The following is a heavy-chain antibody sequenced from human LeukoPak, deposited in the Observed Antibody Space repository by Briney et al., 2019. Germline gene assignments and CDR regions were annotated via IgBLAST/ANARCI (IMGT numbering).Heavy chain of an antibody. V-gene: IGHV3-30-3*01. Sequence: GGSLRLSCAASGFTFSSYWMSWVRQAPGKGLEWVAVISFDGSNKYYADSVKGRFTISRDNSKNTLYLQMNSLRAEDTAVYYCARVWSGVVPAARRSGYYGMDVWGQGTTVTVSS. D-gene: IGHD2-2*01. J-gene: IGHJ6*02. CDR3: ARVWSGVVPAARRSGYYGMDV. CDR1: GFTFSSYW. CDR2: ISFDGSNK.